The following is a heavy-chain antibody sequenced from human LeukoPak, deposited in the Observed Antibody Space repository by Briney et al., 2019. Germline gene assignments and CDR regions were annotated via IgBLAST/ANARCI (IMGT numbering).Heavy chain of an antibody. D-gene: IGHD3-22*01. V-gene: IGHV3-48*01. J-gene: IGHJ4*02. CDR3: ARGPTYYESSGQVPFDY. Sequence: GGSLRLSCAASGFTFNTYTMNWVRQAPGRGLEWVSYISGSSGIIDYADSVRGRFTISRDNAKNSLYLQMNSLRAEDTAVYYCARGPTYYESSGQVPFDYWGQGTLVTVSS. CDR2: ISGSSGII. CDR1: GFTFNTYT.